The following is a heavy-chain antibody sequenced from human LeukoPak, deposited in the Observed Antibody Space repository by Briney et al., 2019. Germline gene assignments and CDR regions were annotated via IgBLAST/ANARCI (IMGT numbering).Heavy chain of an antibody. V-gene: IGHV1-8*01. Sequence: ASVKVSCKASGYTFTSYDLNWVRQATGQGLEWMGWMNPNSGKTGYAQKFPGRVTLTRNTSIGTAYMELSSLRSEDTAVYYCARDYGGNSGWFDPWGQGTPVTVSS. D-gene: IGHD4-23*01. CDR1: GYTFTSYD. CDR3: ARDYGGNSGWFDP. J-gene: IGHJ5*02. CDR2: MNPNSGKT.